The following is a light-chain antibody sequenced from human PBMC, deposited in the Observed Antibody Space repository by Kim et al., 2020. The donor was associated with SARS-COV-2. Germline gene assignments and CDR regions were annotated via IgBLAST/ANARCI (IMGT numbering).Light chain of an antibody. V-gene: IGKV3-20*01. CDR2: GAS. CDR1: QTISSSY. Sequence: LSPGERATLSCRTSQTISSSYLAWYQQKPGQAPRLLIYGASSRATGIPDRFSGRGSGTDFTLTISRLEPEDFAVYYCQRFGSSMYTFGQGTKLEIK. J-gene: IGKJ2*01. CDR3: QRFGSSMYT.